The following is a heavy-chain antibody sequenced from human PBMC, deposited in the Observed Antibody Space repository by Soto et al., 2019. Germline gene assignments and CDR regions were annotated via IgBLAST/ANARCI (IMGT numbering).Heavy chain of an antibody. J-gene: IGHJ6*02. Sequence: QMQLAQSGGGLVKPGGSLRLSCAASGFSFSDYYMSWIRRAPGKGLEWVSYIGASGSPIYFGDSVKGRFSISRDNTNNSLYLQMNSVRPDDTAVYYCARGTYGMDVWGQGTTVIVSS. V-gene: IGHV3-11*01. CDR1: GFSFSDYY. CDR3: ARGTYGMDV. CDR2: IGASGSPI. D-gene: IGHD3-10*01.